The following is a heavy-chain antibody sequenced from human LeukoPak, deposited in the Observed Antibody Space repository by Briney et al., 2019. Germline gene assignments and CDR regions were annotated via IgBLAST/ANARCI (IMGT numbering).Heavy chain of an antibody. CDR3: ATAITHGAFDI. V-gene: IGHV3-48*03. J-gene: IGHJ3*02. CDR1: GFTFSSYG. CDR2: ISSSGSTI. D-gene: IGHD3-10*01. Sequence: SGGSLRLSCAASGFTFSSYGMNWVRQAPGKGLEWVSYISSSGSTIYYADSVKGRFTISRDNAKNSLYLQMNSLRAEDTAVYYCATAITHGAFDIWGQGTMVTVSS.